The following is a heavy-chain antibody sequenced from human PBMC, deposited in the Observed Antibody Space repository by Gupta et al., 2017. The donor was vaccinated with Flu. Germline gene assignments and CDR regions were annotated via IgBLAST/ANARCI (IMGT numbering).Heavy chain of an antibody. Sequence: QVQLQESGPGLVKPSEPLSLTCTVSGGSISSYYWSWVRQPAGKGLEWIGRIYTSGSTNYNPSLKSRVTMSVDTSKNQFSLKLSSVTAADTAVYYCARGIQLWLGDYYGMDVWGQGTTVTVSS. J-gene: IGHJ6*02. CDR1: GGSISSYY. CDR3: ARGIQLWLGDYYGMDV. CDR2: IYTSGST. V-gene: IGHV4-4*07. D-gene: IGHD5-18*01.